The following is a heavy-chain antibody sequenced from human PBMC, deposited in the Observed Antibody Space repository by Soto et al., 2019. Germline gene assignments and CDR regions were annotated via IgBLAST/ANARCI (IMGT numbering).Heavy chain of an antibody. D-gene: IGHD2-15*01. CDR2: YSSYTGAT. V-gene: IGHV1-3*01. J-gene: IGHJ4*02. CDR3: ARGQGSDRWIIDH. Sequence: QVQLVQSATEMKKPGASVKVSCKASGYTFSSYALHWMRQAPGQRLEWMGWYSSYTGATRYSQKFQDRFTITRDTSATTVYMEVTRLRSADTAVYYCARGQGSDRWIIDHGGQGTLVTVSS. CDR1: GYTFSSYA.